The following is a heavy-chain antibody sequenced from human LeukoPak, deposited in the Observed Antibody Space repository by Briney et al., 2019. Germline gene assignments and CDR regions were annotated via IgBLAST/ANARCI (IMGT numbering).Heavy chain of an antibody. Sequence: GGSLRLSCAASGFTFSSYAIHWVRQAPGKGLEWVTIISYDGSNKYYADSVKGRFTISRDNSKNTVYLQMNSLRAEDTAVYYCARDMGYYDFWSGFDYWGQGTLVTVSS. CDR1: GFTFSSYA. D-gene: IGHD3-3*01. CDR2: ISYDGSNK. J-gene: IGHJ4*02. CDR3: ARDMGYYDFWSGFDY. V-gene: IGHV3-30*04.